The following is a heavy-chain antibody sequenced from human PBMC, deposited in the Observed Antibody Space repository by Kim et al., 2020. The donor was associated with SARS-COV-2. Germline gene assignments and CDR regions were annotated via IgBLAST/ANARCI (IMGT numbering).Heavy chain of an antibody. CDR1: GGSLSDYF. Sequence: SETLSLTCAVYGGSLSDYFWSWIRQPPGKGLDWIGEINHSGGTNYNPSLKSRVTISEDTSKNQFSLRLSSVTAADTAVYYCARSRGDDLWSGYYHYFDHWGQGSLVTVSS. V-gene: IGHV4-34*01. J-gene: IGHJ4*02. D-gene: IGHD3-3*01. CDR3: ARSRGDDLWSGYYHYFDH. CDR2: INHSGGT.